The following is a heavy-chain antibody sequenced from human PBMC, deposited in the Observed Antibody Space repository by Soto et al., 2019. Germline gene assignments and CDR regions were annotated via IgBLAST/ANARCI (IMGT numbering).Heavy chain of an antibody. CDR2: ISYDGSNK. D-gene: IGHD3-3*01. CDR3: AKDQNFWSGYHDY. Sequence: GGSLRLSCAASGFTFSSYGMHWVRQAPGKGLEWVAVISYDGSNKYYADSVKGRFTISRDNSKNTLYLQMNSLRAEDTAVYYCAKDQNFWSGYHDYWGQGTLVTVSS. J-gene: IGHJ4*02. CDR1: GFTFSSYG. V-gene: IGHV3-30*18.